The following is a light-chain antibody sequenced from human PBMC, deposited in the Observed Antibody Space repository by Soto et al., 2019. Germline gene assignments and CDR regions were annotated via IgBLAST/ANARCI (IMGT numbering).Light chain of an antibody. V-gene: IGKV3D-15*01. CDR3: QQYNNWPLT. CDR2: DAS. CDR1: QSVSRT. J-gene: IGKJ4*01. Sequence: EIVLTQSPATLSLSPGERATLSCRASQSVSRTSAWYQQKPGQPPRLLIYDASTRAAGFPARFSGSGSGAEFTLTISSLQSEDFGVYYWQQYNNWPLTFGGGTTVEIK.